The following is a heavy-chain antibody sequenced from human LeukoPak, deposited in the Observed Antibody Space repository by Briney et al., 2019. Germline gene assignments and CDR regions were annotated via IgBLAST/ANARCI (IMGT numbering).Heavy chain of an antibody. D-gene: IGHD5-18*01. CDR1: GFTFSSYG. V-gene: IGHV3-30*18. Sequence: GGSLRLSCAASGFTFSSYGMRWVRQAPGKGLEWVAVISYDGSNKYYADSVKGRFTISRDNSKNTLYLQMNSLRAEDTAVYYCAKGMRGYSYGYFDYWGQGTLVTVSS. CDR3: AKGMRGYSYGYFDY. CDR2: ISYDGSNK. J-gene: IGHJ4*02.